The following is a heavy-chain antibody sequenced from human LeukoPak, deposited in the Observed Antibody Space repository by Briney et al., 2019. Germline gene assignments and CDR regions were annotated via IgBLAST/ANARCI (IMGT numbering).Heavy chain of an antibody. CDR2: LNQDGSEK. D-gene: IGHD5-18*01. CDR1: GFTFSTSW. CDR3: AGRPTGYSSGYIH. V-gene: IGHV3-7*03. Sequence: GGSLRLSCGASGFTFSTSWMIWVRQAPGKGLEWVANLNQDGSEKYYVDSVKGRFTISRDNSENIVYLQMNNLRVEDTAVYYCAGRPTGYSSGYIHWGQGTLVTVSS. J-gene: IGHJ4*02.